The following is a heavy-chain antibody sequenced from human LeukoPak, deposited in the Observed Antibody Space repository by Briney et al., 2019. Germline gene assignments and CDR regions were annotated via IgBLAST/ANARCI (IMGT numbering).Heavy chain of an antibody. D-gene: IGHD6-6*01. CDR1: GFSFSSYA. Sequence: GGSLRLSCATSGFSFSSYAMTWVRQAPGKGLEWVAGISGSGDSTYYSGSVKGRFTISRGNSKRTLYLQMTSLSAEDTALYYCAKDAYSSSVVDYYFYMDVWGKGTTVTVSS. CDR2: ISGSGDST. V-gene: IGHV3-23*01. CDR3: AKDAYSSSVVDYYFYMDV. J-gene: IGHJ6*03.